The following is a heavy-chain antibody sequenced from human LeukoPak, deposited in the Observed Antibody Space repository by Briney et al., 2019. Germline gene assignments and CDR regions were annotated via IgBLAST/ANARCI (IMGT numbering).Heavy chain of an antibody. CDR3: ARHSSYEGSYYDILTGYVSGGDPELDY. CDR2: IYYSTNT. J-gene: IGHJ4*02. Sequence: PSETLSLTCSVSGESIKSTSNYWAWVRQPPGKGLEWIGHIYYSTNTYYNPSLKSRVTISVDTSKNQFSLKLSSVTAADTAVYYCARHSSYEGSYYDILTGYVSGGDPELDYWGQGTLVTVSS. V-gene: IGHV4-39*01. CDR1: GESIKSTSNY. D-gene: IGHD3-9*01.